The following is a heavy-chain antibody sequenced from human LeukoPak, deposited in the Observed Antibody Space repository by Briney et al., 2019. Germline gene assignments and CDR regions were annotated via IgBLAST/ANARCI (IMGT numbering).Heavy chain of an antibody. CDR3: ARPQLYDSSGYPDY. Sequence: ASVKVSCKASGYTFTGYYMHWVRQAPRQGLEWMGWINPNSGGTNYAQKFQGRVTMTRDTSISTAYMELSRLRSDDTAVYYCARPQLYDSSGYPDYWGQGTLVTVSS. CDR1: GYTFTGYY. J-gene: IGHJ4*02. V-gene: IGHV1-2*02. D-gene: IGHD3-22*01. CDR2: INPNSGGT.